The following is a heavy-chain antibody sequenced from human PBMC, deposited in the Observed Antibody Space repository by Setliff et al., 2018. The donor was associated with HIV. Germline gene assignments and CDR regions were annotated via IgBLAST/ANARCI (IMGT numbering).Heavy chain of an antibody. CDR1: GYSISSGYF. V-gene: IGHV4-38-2*01. J-gene: IGHJ4*02. Sequence: SETLSLTCAVSGYSISSGYFWGWIRQTPGKGLDWIGTIYYSGDTYYNPSLKSRVSISIDTSKSQVFLRLTSVTAADTAVYYCARHKAVLRLFEWMPQYFKYWGQGLLVTVSS. D-gene: IGHD3-3*01. CDR3: ARHKAVLRLFEWMPQYFKY. CDR2: IYYSGDT.